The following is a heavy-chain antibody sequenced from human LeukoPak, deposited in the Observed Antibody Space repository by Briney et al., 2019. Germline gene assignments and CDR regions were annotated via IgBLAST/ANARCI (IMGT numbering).Heavy chain of an antibody. V-gene: IGHV3-64*01. CDR3: ARGSGWFNHYYMDV. CDR2: ISYNGVST. Sequence: GGSLRLSCTASGFTFSSYAMYRVRQAPGKGLEYVSAISYNGVSTYHANSVKGRFTISRDNSKNTLYLQMGSLRTEDMAVYYCARGSGWFNHYYMDVWGKGTTVTISS. J-gene: IGHJ6*03. CDR1: GFTFSSYA. D-gene: IGHD6-19*01.